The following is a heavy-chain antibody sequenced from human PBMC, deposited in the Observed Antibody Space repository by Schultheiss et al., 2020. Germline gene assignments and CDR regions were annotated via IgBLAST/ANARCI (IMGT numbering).Heavy chain of an antibody. CDR2: IKSKTDGGTT. Sequence: GGSLRLSCAAYGFTFSNAWMNWVRQAPGKGLEWVGRIKSKTDGGTTDYAAPVKGRFTISRDDSKNTLYLQMNSLKTEDTAVYYCTTANLYGDYKPAVRGYYYYYYMDVWGKGTTVNGYS. D-gene: IGHD4-17*01. CDR3: TTANLYGDYKPAVRGYYYYYYMDV. J-gene: IGHJ6*03. CDR1: GFTFSNAW. V-gene: IGHV3-15*07.